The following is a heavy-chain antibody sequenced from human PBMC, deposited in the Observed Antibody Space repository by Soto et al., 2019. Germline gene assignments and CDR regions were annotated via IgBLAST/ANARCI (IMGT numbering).Heavy chain of an antibody. CDR2: IYWDDDK. V-gene: IGHV2-5*02. J-gene: IGHJ4*02. CDR1: GFSLYTSGVG. CDR3: AHRRRYSGSYGTFDY. D-gene: IGHD1-26*01. Sequence: QITLKESGPTLVKPTQTLTLTCTFSGFSLYTSGVGVGWIRQSPGKALEWLALIYWDDDKRYSPSLKSRLTITQDTSKNQVVLTMTNMDPVDTATYYCAHRRRYSGSYGTFDYWGQGTLVTVSS.